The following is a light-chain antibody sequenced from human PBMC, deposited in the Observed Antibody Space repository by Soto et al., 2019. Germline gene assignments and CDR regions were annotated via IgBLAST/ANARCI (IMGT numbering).Light chain of an antibody. CDR2: DTS. CDR3: QHRSTWPPG. J-gene: IGKJ5*01. Sequence: IVLTQSPATLSLSPGERVTLSCRASHNVNTYLVWYQQKPGQVPRLLIYDTSNRATGIPARFSGSGSGTDFTLTISSLAPEDFAVYYCQHRSTWPPGFGQGTRLEIK. V-gene: IGKV3-11*01. CDR1: HNVNTY.